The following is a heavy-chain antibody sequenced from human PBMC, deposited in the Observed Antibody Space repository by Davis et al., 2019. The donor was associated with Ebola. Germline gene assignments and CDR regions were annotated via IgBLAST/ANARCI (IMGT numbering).Heavy chain of an antibody. CDR3: AKGEMTGPGDY. V-gene: IGHV3-30*18. CDR2: VSHDGSKK. J-gene: IGHJ4*02. Sequence: PGGSLRLSCAASGFTFSNYGMHWVRQAPGKGLEWVAIVSHDGSKKHYADSVRGRFTISRDNSKKTLYLEMNSLRADDTAVYFCAKGEMTGPGDYWGQGTLVTVSS. D-gene: IGHD3-9*01. CDR1: GFTFSNYG.